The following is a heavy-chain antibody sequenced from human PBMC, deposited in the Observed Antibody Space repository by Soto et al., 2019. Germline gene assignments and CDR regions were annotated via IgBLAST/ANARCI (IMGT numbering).Heavy chain of an antibody. CDR1: GYTLTELS. D-gene: IGHD3-3*01. J-gene: IGHJ4*02. CDR3: ARGPQYDFWSGYYRDSYYFDY. Sequence: GASVKVSCKDSGYTLTELSMHWVRQAPGKGPECMGGFDPEDGETIYAQKFQGRVTMTEDTSTDTDYMELSSLRSDDTAVYYCARGPQYDFWSGYYRDSYYFDYWAQGTLVTVSS. V-gene: IGHV1-24*01. CDR2: FDPEDGET.